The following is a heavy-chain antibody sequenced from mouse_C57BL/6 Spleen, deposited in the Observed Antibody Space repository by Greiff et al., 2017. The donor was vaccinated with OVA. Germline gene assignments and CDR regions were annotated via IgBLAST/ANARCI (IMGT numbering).Heavy chain of an antibody. V-gene: IGHV1-82*01. Sequence: VQLQQSGPELVKPGASVKISCKASGYAFSSSWMNWVKQRPGKGLEWIGRIYPGDGDTNYNGKFKGKARLTADKSSSTAYMQLSSLTSEDSAVYFCASYLREYYAMDYWGQGTSVTVSS. CDR2: IYPGDGDT. J-gene: IGHJ4*01. CDR1: GYAFSSSW. D-gene: IGHD5-5*01. CDR3: ASYLREYYAMDY.